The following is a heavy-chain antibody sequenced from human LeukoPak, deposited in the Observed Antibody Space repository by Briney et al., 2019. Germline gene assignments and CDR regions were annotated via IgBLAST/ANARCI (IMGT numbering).Heavy chain of an antibody. V-gene: IGHV3-74*01. CDR1: GFALSGYW. CDR2: SSADGSSA. CDR3: ASLAGVTEFDS. Sequence: GGSLRLSCTAPGFALSGYWMHWVRQAPGKGLVWVSRSSADGSSAVYADSVKGRFTISRDNAKNTLYVQMNSLRAEDTAVYYCASLAGVTEFDSWGQGTLVTISS. J-gene: IGHJ4*02. D-gene: IGHD3-16*01.